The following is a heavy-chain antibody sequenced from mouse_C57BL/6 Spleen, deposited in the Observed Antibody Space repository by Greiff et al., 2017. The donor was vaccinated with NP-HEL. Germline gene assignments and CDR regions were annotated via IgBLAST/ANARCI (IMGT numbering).Heavy chain of an antibody. D-gene: IGHD1-1*01. CDR3: TRHYYGSSYGY. V-gene: IGHV1-15*01. Sequence: VKLQQSGAELVRPGASVTLSCKASGYTFTDYEMHWVKQTPVHGLEWIGAIDPETGGTAYNQKFKGKAILTADKSSSTAYMELRSLTSEDSAVYYCTRHYYGSSYGYWGQGTTLTVSS. CDR2: IDPETGGT. CDR1: GYTFTDYE. J-gene: IGHJ2*01.